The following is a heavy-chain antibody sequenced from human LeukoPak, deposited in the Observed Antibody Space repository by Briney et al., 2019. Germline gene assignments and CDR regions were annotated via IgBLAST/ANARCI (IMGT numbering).Heavy chain of an antibody. J-gene: IGHJ4*02. V-gene: IGHV3-64*01. Sequence: GGSLRLSCAASGFTLSNYAMHWVRQAPGKGLEYVSVINSNGNTTFYANSVKGRFTISRDNSKNTLYLQMGSLGADDMGVYYCARALYTGNNLLFDCWGQGTQVTVSS. D-gene: IGHD1-26*01. CDR2: INSNGNTT. CDR1: GFTLSNYA. CDR3: ARALYTGNNLLFDC.